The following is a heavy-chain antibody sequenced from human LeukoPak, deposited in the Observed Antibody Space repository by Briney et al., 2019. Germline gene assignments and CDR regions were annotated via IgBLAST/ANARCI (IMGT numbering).Heavy chain of an antibody. CDR1: GGSISSGSYY. CDR3: ARYSPGGVRNTAFDT. CDR2: INYSGTT. V-gene: IGHV4-39*07. D-gene: IGHD3-16*01. J-gene: IGHJ4*02. Sequence: SETLSLTCTVSGGSISSGSYYWGWIRQPPEKGLEWIGSINYSGTTYYNPSLKSRVTMSVDTSKNQFSLKLNSVTAADTAVFFCARYSPGGVRNTAFDTWGQGTLVTVSS.